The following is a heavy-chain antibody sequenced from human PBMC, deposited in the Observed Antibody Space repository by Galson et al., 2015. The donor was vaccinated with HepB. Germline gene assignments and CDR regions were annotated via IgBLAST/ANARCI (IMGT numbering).Heavy chain of an antibody. CDR2: IYHSGST. V-gene: IGHV4-4*02. CDR1: GGSISSSNW. Sequence: SETLSLTCAVSGGSISSSNWWSWVRQPPGKGLEWIGEIYHSGSTNYNPSLKSRVTISVDKSKNQFSLKLSSVTAADTAVYYCARVTYADPGIAVSHAFDIWGQGTMVTVSS. CDR3: ARVTYADPGIAVSHAFDI. J-gene: IGHJ3*02. D-gene: IGHD6-19*01.